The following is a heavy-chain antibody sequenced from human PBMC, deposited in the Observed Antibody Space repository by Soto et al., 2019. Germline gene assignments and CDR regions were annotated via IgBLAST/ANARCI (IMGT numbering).Heavy chain of an antibody. CDR1: GGSISSSSYY. Sequence: SETLSLTCSVSGGSISSSSYYWGWIRQPPGKGLEWIGSIYYSGSTYYNPSLKSRVTISIDKSKNQFSLKLSSLTAADTAVYYCAKLEGLATISYYFDFWGQGTLVTVSS. J-gene: IGHJ4*02. CDR2: IYYSGST. CDR3: AKLEGLATISYYFDF. V-gene: IGHV4-39*01. D-gene: IGHD3-9*01.